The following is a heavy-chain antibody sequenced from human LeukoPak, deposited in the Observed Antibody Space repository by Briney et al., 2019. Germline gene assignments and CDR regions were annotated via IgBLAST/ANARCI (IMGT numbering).Heavy chain of an antibody. CDR3: EGGPIRQVGGSGYPGAFDI. Sequence: PGGSLRLSCAASGFTFSSYSMNWVRHAPGKGLEWVSSISSSSSYIYYADSVKGRFTISRDNAKNSLYLQMNSLRAEDTAVYYCEGGPIRQVGGSGYPGAFDIWGQGTMVTVSS. J-gene: IGHJ3*02. CDR1: GFTFSSYS. CDR2: ISSSSSYI. D-gene: IGHD3-22*01. V-gene: IGHV3-21*01.